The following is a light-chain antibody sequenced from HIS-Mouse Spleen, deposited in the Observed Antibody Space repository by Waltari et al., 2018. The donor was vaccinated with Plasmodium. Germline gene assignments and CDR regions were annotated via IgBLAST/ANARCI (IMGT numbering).Light chain of an antibody. V-gene: IGLV2-23*01. J-gene: IGLJ3*02. CDR3: CSHAGSSTWV. Sequence: QSALTQPASVSGSPGQSITISCTGTSGDVGSYNLVSWYQQHPGKAPKLMIYEGSKRPSGVSNRFSGSKSGNTASLTISGLQAEDEADYYCCSHAGSSTWVFGGGTKLTVL. CDR1: SGDVGSYNL. CDR2: EGS.